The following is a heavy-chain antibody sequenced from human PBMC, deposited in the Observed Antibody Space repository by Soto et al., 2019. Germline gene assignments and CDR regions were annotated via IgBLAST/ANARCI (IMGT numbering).Heavy chain of an antibody. Sequence: QVQLVQSGTEVKKPGASVKVSCKASGYTFTNYGISWVRQAPGQGLEWLPWINTYNGHTNYAQKLQGRVTLTTDTATSTAYMELRSLRSDDTAVYYCARDLLYSSRSTVRFDIWGQGTMVTVSS. V-gene: IGHV1-18*01. CDR3: ARDLLYSSRSTVRFDI. J-gene: IGHJ3*02. CDR1: GYTFTNYG. D-gene: IGHD6-13*01. CDR2: INTYNGHT.